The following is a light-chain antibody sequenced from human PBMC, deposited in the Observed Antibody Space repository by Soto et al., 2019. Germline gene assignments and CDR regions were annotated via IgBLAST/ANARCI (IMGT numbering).Light chain of an antibody. V-gene: IGLV1-40*01. Sequence: QSVLTQPPSVSGAPGQRVTISCTGSSSNIGAGYDVHWYQQLPGTAPKLLIFRNNNRPSGVPDRFSGSKSGTSASLAITGLQAEDEADDYCQSYDSSLSAYVFATGTKVTVL. J-gene: IGLJ1*01. CDR1: SSNIGAGYD. CDR3: QSYDSSLSAYV. CDR2: RNN.